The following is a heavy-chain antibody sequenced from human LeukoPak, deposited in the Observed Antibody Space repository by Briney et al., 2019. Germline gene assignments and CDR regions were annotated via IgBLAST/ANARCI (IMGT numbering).Heavy chain of an antibody. J-gene: IGHJ1*01. V-gene: IGHV7-4-1*02. CDR2: INTNTGIP. CDR1: GYIFDIYA. Sequence: ASVKVSCKASGYIFDIYAMIWVRQAPGRGLELMGWINTNTGIPTYAQGFTGRFVFSLDTSVSTAYLHISSLKTEDTAVYYCARDYTVALGTTTYFQHWGQGTLVTVSS. D-gene: IGHD1-7*01. CDR3: ARDYTVALGTTTYFQH.